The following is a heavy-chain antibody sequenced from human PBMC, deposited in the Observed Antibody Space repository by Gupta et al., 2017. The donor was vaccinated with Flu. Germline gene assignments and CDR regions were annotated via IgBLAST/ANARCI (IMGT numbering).Heavy chain of an antibody. CDR2: IKEDGSTK. D-gene: IGHD4-11*01. CDR1: GFPFSRSW. J-gene: IGHJ4*02. V-gene: IGHV3-7*01. Sequence: EVQLVESGGGLVQPGGSLRLSCAVSGFPFSRSWMTWVRQAPGKGLEWVANIKEDGSTKNYVDSVKGRFTISRDNAKNSLFLQMDSLRAEDTAVYYCARDRAYNCFDYWGQGALVTVSS. CDR3: ARDRAYNCFDY.